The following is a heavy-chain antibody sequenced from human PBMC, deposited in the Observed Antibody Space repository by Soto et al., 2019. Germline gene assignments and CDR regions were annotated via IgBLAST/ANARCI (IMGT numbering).Heavy chain of an antibody. CDR3: ARQIFGGFGLFDY. CDR2: IYYTGST. V-gene: IGHV4-59*08. J-gene: IGHJ4*02. CDR1: GGSISNYY. Sequence: PSETLSLTCTVSGGSISNYYWSWIRQPPGKGLECIGSIYYTGSTNYNPSLESRVTISLDTSKNQFSLKLSSVTAADTAVYFCARQIFGGFGLFDYWGQGTLVTVSS. D-gene: IGHD3-10*01.